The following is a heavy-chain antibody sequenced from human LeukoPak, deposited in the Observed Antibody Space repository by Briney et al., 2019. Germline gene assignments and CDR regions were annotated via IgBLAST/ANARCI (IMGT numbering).Heavy chain of an antibody. J-gene: IGHJ4*02. Sequence: GGSLRLSCAASGFTFSSYSMNWVRQAPGKGLEWVASISTSSSYIYYADSLKGRFTISRDNAKNSMYLQMNSLRTEDTAVYYCARVKDHRGIAVAGSDYWGQGTLVTVSS. V-gene: IGHV3-21*01. CDR2: ISTSSSYI. CDR3: ARVKDHRGIAVAGSDY. CDR1: GFTFSSYS. D-gene: IGHD6-13*01.